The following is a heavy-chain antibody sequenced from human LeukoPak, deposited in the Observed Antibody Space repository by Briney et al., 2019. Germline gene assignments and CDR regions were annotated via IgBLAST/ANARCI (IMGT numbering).Heavy chain of an antibody. V-gene: IGHV4-39*01. J-gene: IGHJ4*02. CDR1: GGSISSSSYY. D-gene: IGHD2-15*01. Sequence: PSETLSLTCTVSGGSISSSSYYWGWIRQPPGKGLEWIGSIYDSGGTYYNPSLKSRVTISVDTSKNQFSLKLSSVTAADTAVYYCARHGGGYCRGGSCYGGFEYYWGQGTLVTVS. CDR3: ARHGGGYCRGGSCYGGFEYY. CDR2: IYDSGGT.